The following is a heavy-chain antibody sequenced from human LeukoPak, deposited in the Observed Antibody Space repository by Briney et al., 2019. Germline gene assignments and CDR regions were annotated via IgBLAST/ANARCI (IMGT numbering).Heavy chain of an antibody. D-gene: IGHD3-22*01. CDR1: GGSFSGYY. CDR2: INHSGST. V-gene: IGHV4-34*01. CDR3: ARSITMIVVVIPYYYYGMDV. J-gene: IGHJ6*02. Sequence: PSETLSLTCAVYGGSFSGYYWSWIRQPPGKGLEWIGEINHSGSTNYNPSLKSRVTISVDTSKNQFSLKLSSVTAADTAVYYCARSITMIVVVIPYYYYGMDVWGQGTTVTVSS.